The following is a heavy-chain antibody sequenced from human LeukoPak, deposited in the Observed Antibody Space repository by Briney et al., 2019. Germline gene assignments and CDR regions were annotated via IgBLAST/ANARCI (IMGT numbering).Heavy chain of an antibody. D-gene: IGHD6-13*01. CDR1: GFTFSTYR. J-gene: IGHJ4*02. Sequence: PGGSLRLSCAASGFTFSTYRMNWLRQTPGKGLEWVSSISSSSNYIYYADSVKGRFTISRDNAKHSLDLQMNNLRAEDAAVYYCARDSHYGYPSSWYHLVQIDYWGQGTLVTVSS. CDR3: ARDSHYGYPSSWYHLVQIDY. CDR2: ISSSSNYI. V-gene: IGHV3-21*01.